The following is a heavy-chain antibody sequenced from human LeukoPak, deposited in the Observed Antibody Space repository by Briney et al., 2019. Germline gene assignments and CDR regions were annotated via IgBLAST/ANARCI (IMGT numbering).Heavy chain of an antibody. CDR1: AYTFTGYY. Sequence: ASVKVSCKAPAYTFTGYYLHWVRQAPGQGVQWMGWINPNSGGTNYGQDFQGRVTMTRDTSISTGYMELSRLTSDDTAVYYCARAKDFYSGMDLWGQGTTVTVSS. CDR2: INPNSGGT. CDR3: ARAKDFYSGMDL. V-gene: IGHV1-2*02. J-gene: IGHJ6*02.